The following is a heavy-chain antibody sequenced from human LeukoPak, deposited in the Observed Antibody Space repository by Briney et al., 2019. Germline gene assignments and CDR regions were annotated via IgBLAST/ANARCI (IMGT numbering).Heavy chain of an antibody. CDR2: MNPNSGNT. D-gene: IGHD2-2*01. CDR3: ARVVRGYQLLSRRYYFDY. Sequence: ASVKVSCKASGYTLTSYDINWVRQATGQGLEWMGWMNPNSGNTGYAQKFQGRVTITRNTSISTAYMELSSLRSEDTAVYYCARVVRGYQLLSRRYYFDYWGQGTLVTVSS. J-gene: IGHJ4*02. CDR1: GYTLTSYD. V-gene: IGHV1-8*01.